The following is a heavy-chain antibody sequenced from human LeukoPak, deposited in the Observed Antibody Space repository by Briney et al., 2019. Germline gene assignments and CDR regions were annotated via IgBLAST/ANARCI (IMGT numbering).Heavy chain of an antibody. CDR2: IWYDGSNK. CDR3: ARDSSYYDFWSGYYRAAQIDY. Sequence: GGSLRLSCAASGFTFSSYGMHWVRQAPGKGLEWVPVIWYDGSNKYYADSVKGRFTISRDNSKNTLYLQMNSLRAEDTAVYYCARDSSYYDFWSGYYRAAQIDYWGQGTLVTVSS. CDR1: GFTFSSYG. D-gene: IGHD3-3*01. V-gene: IGHV3-33*01. J-gene: IGHJ4*02.